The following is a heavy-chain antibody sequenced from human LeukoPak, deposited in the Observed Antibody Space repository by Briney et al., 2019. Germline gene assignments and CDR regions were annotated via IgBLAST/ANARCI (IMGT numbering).Heavy chain of an antibody. D-gene: IGHD2-2*03. V-gene: IGHV3-30-3*01. CDR1: GFTFSSYA. CDR2: VSYDGSIK. J-gene: IGHJ4*02. CDR3: ARDGYCSSTSCLDY. Sequence: PGRSLRLSCAASGFTFSSYAIHWVRQAPGKGLEWVAVVSYDGSIKYYADSVKGRFTISRDNSKNTLYLQMNSLRAEDTDVYYCARDGYCSSTSCLDYWGQGTLVTVST.